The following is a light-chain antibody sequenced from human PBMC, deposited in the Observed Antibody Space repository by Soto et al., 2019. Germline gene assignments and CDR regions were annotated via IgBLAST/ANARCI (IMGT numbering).Light chain of an antibody. CDR3: QQYNNWPRT. CDR2: GAS. Sequence: EIVVTQSPATLSVSPGERATLSCRASQSVSSNLAWYQQRLGQTPRLLISGASTRATGIPARFSGSVSGTEFILTISSLQSEDFAIYYCQQYNNWPRTFGQGTRLEIK. J-gene: IGKJ5*01. V-gene: IGKV3-15*01. CDR1: QSVSSN.